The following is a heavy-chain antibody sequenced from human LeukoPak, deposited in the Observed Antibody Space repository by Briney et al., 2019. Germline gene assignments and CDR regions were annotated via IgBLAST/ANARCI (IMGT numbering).Heavy chain of an antibody. J-gene: IGHJ4*02. D-gene: IGHD3-10*01. Sequence: SETLSLTCAVYGVSFSGYYWSWIRQPPGKGLEWIGEINHSGSTNYNPSLKRRVTISVDTSKNQFSLKLSSVTAADTAVYYCASGLRGITGVSGTFDYWGQGTLVTVSS. V-gene: IGHV4-34*01. CDR3: ASGLRGITGVSGTFDY. CDR2: INHSGST. CDR1: GVSFSGYY.